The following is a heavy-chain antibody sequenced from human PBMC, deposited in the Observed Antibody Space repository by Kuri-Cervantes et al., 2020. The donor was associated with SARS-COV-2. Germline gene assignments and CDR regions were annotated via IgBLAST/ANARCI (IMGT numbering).Heavy chain of an antibody. Sequence: SETLSLTCSASGGTVRGYYWSWVRQFPGKGLEGIGYIYYTGTTNYNRSLKSRLTMSVDTSKDQLSLKLSSVTAADTAVYYCARDSAGYYDYNHYGMDVWGHGTTVTVSS. CDR3: ARDSAGYYDYNHYGMDV. D-gene: IGHD1-26*01. J-gene: IGHJ6*02. V-gene: IGHV4-59*02. CDR1: GGTVRGYY. CDR2: IYYTGTT.